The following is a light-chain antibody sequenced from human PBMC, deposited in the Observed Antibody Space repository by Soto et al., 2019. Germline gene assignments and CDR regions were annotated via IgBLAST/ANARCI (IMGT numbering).Light chain of an antibody. CDR1: GSDLGGYNF. CDR2: EVN. Sequence: QSALAQPPSASGSLGQSVTISCTGTGSDLGGYNFVSWYQQHPGKAAKLLIYEVNKRPSGVPDRFSASKSGNTASLTVSGLQAEDEADYYCSSYADSNNRYVFGTGTKLTVL. V-gene: IGLV2-8*01. J-gene: IGLJ1*01. CDR3: SSYADSNNRYV.